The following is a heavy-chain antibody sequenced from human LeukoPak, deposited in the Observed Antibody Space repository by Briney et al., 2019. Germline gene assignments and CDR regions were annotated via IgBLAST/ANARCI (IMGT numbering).Heavy chain of an antibody. Sequence: PGGSLRLSCAASGFTFRSYWMTWVRQAPGKGPEWVANIKPDGSETHYVDSVKGRFTVSRDNAKNSLYLQMNSLRAEDSAIYFCARSTVAAAGDDWGQGTLVTVSS. CDR2: IKPDGSET. CDR3: ARSTVAAAGDD. D-gene: IGHD6-13*01. V-gene: IGHV3-7*01. J-gene: IGHJ4*02. CDR1: GFTFRSYW.